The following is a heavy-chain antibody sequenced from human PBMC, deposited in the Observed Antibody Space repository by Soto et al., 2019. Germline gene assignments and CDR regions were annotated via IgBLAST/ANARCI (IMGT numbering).Heavy chain of an antibody. CDR3: ARVRIVGAREIDF. CDR2: ISGYNGDI. J-gene: IGHJ4*02. Sequence: QVHLVQSGGEVKKPGASVKVSCKASGYTFNRHGITWVRQAPGQGLEWMGWISGYNGDINYEQKFQGRVTLSSDTLTSTVYLELKSLRFDDTAVYYCARVRIVGAREIDFWSQGTLVTVSS. V-gene: IGHV1-18*04. D-gene: IGHD1-26*01. CDR1: GYTFNRHG.